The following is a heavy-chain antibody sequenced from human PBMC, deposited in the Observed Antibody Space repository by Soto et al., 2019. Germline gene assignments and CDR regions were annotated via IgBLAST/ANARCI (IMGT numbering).Heavy chain of an antibody. J-gene: IGHJ6*02. D-gene: IGHD6-13*01. CDR2: IYYSGST. V-gene: IGHV4-39*01. Sequence: SETLSLTCTVSGGSISSSSYYWGWIRQPPGKGLEWIGSIYYSGSTYYNPSLKSRVTISVDTSKNQFSLKLSSVTAADTAVYYCARPGIAAAVVVAGNKYYYGMDVWGQGTTVTVSS. CDR1: GGSISSSSYY. CDR3: ARPGIAAAVVVAGNKYYYGMDV.